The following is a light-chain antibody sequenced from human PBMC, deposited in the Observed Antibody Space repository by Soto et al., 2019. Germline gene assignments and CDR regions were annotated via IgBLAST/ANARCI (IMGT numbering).Light chain of an antibody. J-gene: IGLJ2*01. CDR2: SNN. CDR1: SSNIGSNT. Sequence: QSVLTQPPSASGTPGQRVTISCSGSSSNIGSNTVNWYQQLPGTAPKLLIYSNNQRPSGVPDRFSGSKSGTSASLAISGLQSEDEADYYCAAGDDTLNGPVFGGGTKLTAL. CDR3: AAGDDTLNGPV. V-gene: IGLV1-44*01.